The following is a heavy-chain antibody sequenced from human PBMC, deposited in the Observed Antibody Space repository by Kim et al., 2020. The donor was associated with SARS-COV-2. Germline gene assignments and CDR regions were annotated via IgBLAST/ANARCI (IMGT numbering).Heavy chain of an antibody. CDR1: GGSFSGYY. J-gene: IGHJ5*02. D-gene: IGHD6-13*01. Sequence: SETLSLTCAVYGGSFSGYYWSWIRQPPGKGLEWIGEINHSGSTNYNPSLKSRVTISVDTSKNQFSLKLSSVTAADTAVYYCAREKAAAAGFDPWGQGTLVTVSS. CDR2: INHSGST. V-gene: IGHV4-34*01. CDR3: AREKAAAAGFDP.